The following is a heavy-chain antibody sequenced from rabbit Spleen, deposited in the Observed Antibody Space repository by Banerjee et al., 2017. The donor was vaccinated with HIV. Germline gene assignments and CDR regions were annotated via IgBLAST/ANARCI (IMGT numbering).Heavy chain of an antibody. CDR2: IEPIFGNT. J-gene: IGHJ2*01. CDR3: ARAGYAGYDYDF. Sequence: EELGGDLVKPGASLTLTCTASGFDFSNYGGSWVRQAPGKGLEWIGYIEPIFGNTYYANWVIGRFAISSHNAQNTLYMQHSSLSAEDTATYFCARAGYAGYDYDFCGRGTLVPV. V-gene: IGHV1S47*01. D-gene: IGHD4-2*01. CDR1: GFDFSNYG.